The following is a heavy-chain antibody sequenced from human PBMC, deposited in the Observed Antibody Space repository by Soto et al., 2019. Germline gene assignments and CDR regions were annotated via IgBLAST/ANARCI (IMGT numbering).Heavy chain of an antibody. CDR3: ARGFAQFNY. Sequence: EVQLLESGGGLVQPGGSLRLSCGVSGFTFNDFEMNWVRQAPGKGLEWLAYIDGSGTTKKYADSVRGRFTISRDNPNNLLFLQMSSLSAADKAIYYCARGFAQFNYWGQGTLVSVSA. V-gene: IGHV3-48*03. J-gene: IGHJ4*02. CDR1: GFTFNDFE. CDR2: IDGSGTTK.